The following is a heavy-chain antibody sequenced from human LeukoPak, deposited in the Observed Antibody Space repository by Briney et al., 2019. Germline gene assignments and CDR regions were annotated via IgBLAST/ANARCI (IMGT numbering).Heavy chain of an antibody. D-gene: IGHD3-22*01. CDR2: INAGNGNT. V-gene: IGHV1-3*01. Sequence: GASVKVSCKASGYTFTTYAMHWVRQVPGQRLEWMGWINAGNGNTKYSQKFQERVTITRDMSTSTAYTELSSLRSEDTAVYYCAASYYYDSSGYYNTWGQGTLVTVSS. CDR3: AASYYYDSSGYYNT. CDR1: GYTFTTYA. J-gene: IGHJ5*02.